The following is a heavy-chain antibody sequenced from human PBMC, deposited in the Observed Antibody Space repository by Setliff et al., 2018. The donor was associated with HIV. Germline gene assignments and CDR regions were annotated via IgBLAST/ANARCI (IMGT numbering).Heavy chain of an antibody. Sequence: LSLTCTVSGGSLRTFHWTWLRQAPGKGLEWLGHIYDVGVTNYNPSLKNRVTISLDASQTRCSLTLASVTATDTAVYFCAKRRGSGTLYDAFDPWGQGILVTVSS. V-gene: IGHV4-59*08. CDR1: GGSLRTFH. D-gene: IGHD3-10*01. CDR3: AKRRGSGTLYDAFDP. CDR2: IYDVGVT. J-gene: IGHJ5*02.